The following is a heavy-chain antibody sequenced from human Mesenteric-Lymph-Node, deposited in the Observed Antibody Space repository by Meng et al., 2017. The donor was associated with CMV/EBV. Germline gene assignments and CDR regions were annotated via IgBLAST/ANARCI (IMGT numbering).Heavy chain of an antibody. J-gene: IGHJ4*02. Sequence: QAQLQQWGAGLVKPSETLSLTCAVYGGSFSGYYWSWIRQPPGKGLEWIGEINHSGSTNYNPSLKSRVTISVDTSKNQFSLKLSSVTVADTAVYYCARHQRWLKSEGGFNYWGQGTLVTVSS. CDR3: ARHQRWLKSEGGFNY. V-gene: IGHV4-34*01. CDR2: INHSGST. CDR1: GGSFSGYY. D-gene: IGHD4-23*01.